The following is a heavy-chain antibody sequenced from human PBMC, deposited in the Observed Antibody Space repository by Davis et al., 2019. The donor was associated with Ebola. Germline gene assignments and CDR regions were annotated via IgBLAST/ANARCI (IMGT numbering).Heavy chain of an antibody. CDR2: MNWDGSST. V-gene: IGHV3-74*01. D-gene: IGHD4-17*01. CDR1: GFTFSHYW. CDR3: TRDYGDYINDY. Sequence: PGGSLRLSCAASGFTFSHYWMHWVRQAPGKGLVWVSRMNWDGSSTNYADSVRGRFTISRDNAKNTLYLQMNSLRVEDTAVYYCTRDYGDYINDYWGQGTLVTVSS. J-gene: IGHJ4*02.